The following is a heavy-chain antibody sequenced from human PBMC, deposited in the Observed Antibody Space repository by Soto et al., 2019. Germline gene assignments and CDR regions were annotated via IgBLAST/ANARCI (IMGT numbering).Heavy chain of an antibody. CDR3: TKEGYYGSGSSHYYYYYGMDV. D-gene: IGHD3-10*01. CDR2: TRNKANSYTT. CDR1: GFSFSDHY. J-gene: IGHJ6*02. V-gene: IGHV3-72*01. Sequence: EVQLVESGGGLVQPGGSLRLSCAASGFSFSDHYMDWVRQAPGKGLEWVGRTRNKANSYTTEYAASVNGRVTISRYDSKNSLYLQMNRLKTEDTAVYYCTKEGYYGSGSSHYYYYYGMDVWGQGATVTVSS.